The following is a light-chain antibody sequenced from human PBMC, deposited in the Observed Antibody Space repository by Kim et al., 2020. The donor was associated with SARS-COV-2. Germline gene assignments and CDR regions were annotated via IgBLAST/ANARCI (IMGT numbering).Light chain of an antibody. V-gene: IGKV3-15*01. Sequence: CPGERATLSCRASQSVTTNLAWYQQKPGQAPRLLIYGASTRATGIPVRFSGSGSGTEFTLTINSLQSEDFAVYYCQQYNNWPPLTFGGGTKVDIK. J-gene: IGKJ4*01. CDR2: GAS. CDR3: QQYNNWPPLT. CDR1: QSVTTN.